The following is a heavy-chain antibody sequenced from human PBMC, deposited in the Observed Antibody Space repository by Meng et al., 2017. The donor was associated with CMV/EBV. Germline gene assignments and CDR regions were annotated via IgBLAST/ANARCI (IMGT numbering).Heavy chain of an antibody. Sequence: ASVTVSCKTSGYSFSDYFMHWVRLAPGQGFEWMGWINPNSGDTMYGMEFQGRVTMTWDTSISTAYMELTRLRSDDTAVYYCGRGIPRAFCTSDDCNPNWFDPWGQGTLVTVSS. J-gene: IGHJ5*02. CDR1: GYSFSDYF. D-gene: IGHD2-8*02. V-gene: IGHV1-2*02. CDR2: INPNSGDT. CDR3: GRGIPRAFCTSDDCNPNWFDP.